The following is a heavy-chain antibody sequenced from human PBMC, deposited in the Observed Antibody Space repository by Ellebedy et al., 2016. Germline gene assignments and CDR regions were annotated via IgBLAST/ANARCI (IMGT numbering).Heavy chain of an antibody. V-gene: IGHV4-39*07. D-gene: IGHD6-6*01. CDR2: INHSGST. CDR1: GGSIRSSRYF. J-gene: IGHJ2*01. Sequence: GSLRLSCTVSGGSIRSSRYFWGWIRQPPGKGLEWIGSINHSGSTYYNPSLKSRVTISVDTSKNQFSLKLNSVTAADTAVYYCARDLKSLDWYFDLWGRGTLVIVSS. CDR3: ARDLKSLDWYFDL.